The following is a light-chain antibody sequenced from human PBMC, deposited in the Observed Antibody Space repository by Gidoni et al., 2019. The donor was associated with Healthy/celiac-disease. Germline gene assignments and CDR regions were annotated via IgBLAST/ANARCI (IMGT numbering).Light chain of an antibody. Sequence: SYEMTQPPSMSVSPGQIASITCSGDKLGDNYACWYQQQQGKSHVLVIYQDSKRPAGITERFSGSNSGNTATLTISGTQAMDEADYYCQAWDSSTWGFGGGTNLTVL. CDR1: KLGDNY. CDR2: QDS. CDR3: QAWDSSTWG. J-gene: IGLJ3*02. V-gene: IGLV3-1*01.